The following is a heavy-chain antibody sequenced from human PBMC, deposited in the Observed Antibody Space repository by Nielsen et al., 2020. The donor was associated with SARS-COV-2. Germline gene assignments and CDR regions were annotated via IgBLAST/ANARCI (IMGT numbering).Heavy chain of an antibody. D-gene: IGHD3-9*01. CDR2: FDPEDGET. CDR3: ATVPRLSRYFDWLYPASYYYGMDV. CDR1: GYTLTELS. V-gene: IGHV1-24*01. J-gene: IGHJ6*02. Sequence: ASVKVSCKVSGYTLTELSMHWVRQAPGKGLEWMGGFDPEDGETIYAQKFQGRVTMTEDTSTDTAYMELSSLRSEDTAVYYCATVPRLSRYFDWLYPASYYYGMDVWGQGTTVTVSS.